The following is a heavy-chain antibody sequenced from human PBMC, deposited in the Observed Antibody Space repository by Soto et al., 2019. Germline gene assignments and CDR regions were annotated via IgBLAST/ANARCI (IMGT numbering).Heavy chain of an antibody. CDR1: GFTFDDYG. CDR2: INWNGGST. Sequence: GGSLRLSCAASGFTFDDYGMSWVRQAPGKGLEWVSGINWNGGSTGYADSVKGRFTISRDNAKNSLYLQMNSLRAEDTALYHCARGGSSSSSGAFDIWGQGTMVTVSS. CDR3: ARGGSSSSSGAFDI. J-gene: IGHJ3*02. D-gene: IGHD6-6*01. V-gene: IGHV3-20*01.